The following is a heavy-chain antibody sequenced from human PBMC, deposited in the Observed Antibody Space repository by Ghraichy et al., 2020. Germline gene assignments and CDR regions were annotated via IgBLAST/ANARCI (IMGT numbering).Heavy chain of an antibody. Sequence: GGSLRLSCAASGFTFSSYGMHWVRQAPGKGLEWVAVIWYDGSNKYYADSVKGRFTISRDNSKNTLYLQMNSLRAEDTAVYYCARAFSSGWYEWFDPWGQGTLVTVSS. J-gene: IGHJ5*02. CDR1: GFTFSSYG. D-gene: IGHD6-19*01. V-gene: IGHV3-33*08. CDR3: ARAFSSGWYEWFDP. CDR2: IWYDGSNK.